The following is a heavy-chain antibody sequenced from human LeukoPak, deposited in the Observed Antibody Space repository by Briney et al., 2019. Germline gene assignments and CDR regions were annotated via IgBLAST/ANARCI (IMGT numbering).Heavy chain of an antibody. Sequence: SETLSLTCTVSGDSISSYSWSWIRQPLGKGLEWIGYISSSGSTNYSPSLKSRVTISVDTSKNQFSLKLSSVTAADTAVYYCARVSWPGRGSRFDPWGQGTLVTVSS. V-gene: IGHV4-59*01. J-gene: IGHJ5*02. D-gene: IGHD3-16*01. CDR3: ARVSWPGRGSRFDP. CDR1: GDSISSYS. CDR2: ISSSGST.